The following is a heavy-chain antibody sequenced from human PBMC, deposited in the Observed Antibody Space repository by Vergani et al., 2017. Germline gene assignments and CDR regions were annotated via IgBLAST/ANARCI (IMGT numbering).Heavy chain of an antibody. D-gene: IGHD4-17*01. Sequence: EVQLVESGGGLVQPGGSLRLPCAASVFSFSNSNMNWVRQAPGKGLEWISYISDRNASLYYAASVRGRFTVPRGNARNSLSLQMNCLRSVDTAIYYCAKEAIVDYGFYFDHWGQGVLVTVSS. CDR2: ISDRNASL. CDR3: AKEAIVDYGFYFDH. V-gene: IGHV3-48*01. CDR1: VFSFSNSN. J-gene: IGHJ4*02.